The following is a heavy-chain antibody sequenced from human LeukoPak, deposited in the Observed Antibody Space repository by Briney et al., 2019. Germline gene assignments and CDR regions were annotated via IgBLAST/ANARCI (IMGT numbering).Heavy chain of an antibody. V-gene: IGHV1-69*13. Sequence: ASVKVPCKASGGTFSSYAISWVRQAPGQGLEWMGGIIPIFGTANYAQKFQGRVTITADESTSTAYMELSSLRSEDTAVYYCARDLLTVTPGTLNYYYYMDVWGKGTTVTVSS. J-gene: IGHJ6*03. CDR2: IIPIFGTA. CDR3: ARDLLTVTPGTLNYYYYMDV. D-gene: IGHD4-11*01. CDR1: GGTFSSYA.